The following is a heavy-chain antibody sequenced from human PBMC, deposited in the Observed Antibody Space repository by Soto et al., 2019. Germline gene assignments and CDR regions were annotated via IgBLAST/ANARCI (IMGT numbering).Heavy chain of an antibody. CDR2: ISYDGSNK. V-gene: IGHV3-30*18. Sequence: PXGSLRLSFAASGFTCSSYGMHWVRQAPGKGLDWVAVISYDGSNKYYADSVKGRFTTSRDNSKNTLYLQMNSLRAEDTAVYYCAKALASETTGDYYYGMDVWGQGYTVTVSS. CDR1: GFTCSSYG. J-gene: IGHJ6*02. CDR3: AKALASETTGDYYYGMDV. D-gene: IGHD1-1*01.